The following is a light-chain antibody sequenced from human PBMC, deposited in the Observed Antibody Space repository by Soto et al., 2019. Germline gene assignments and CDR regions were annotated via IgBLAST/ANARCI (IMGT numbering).Light chain of an antibody. CDR2: GNS. V-gene: IGLV1-40*01. CDR3: QSYDTSLSGPYV. CDR1: SSNFGAGYD. J-gene: IGLJ1*01. Sequence: QSVLTQPPSVSGAPGQTVTISYIGSSSNFGAGYDVHWYQQLPGRAPKLLIYGNSNRPSGVSDRFSGSKSDTSASLAITGLQAGDEADYYCQSYDTSLSGPYVFGTGTKVTVL.